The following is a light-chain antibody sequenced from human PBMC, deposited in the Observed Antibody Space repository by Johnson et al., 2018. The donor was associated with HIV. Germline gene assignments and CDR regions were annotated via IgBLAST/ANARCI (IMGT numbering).Light chain of an antibody. V-gene: IGLV1-51*02. CDR3: GTWDSSLVAWV. CDR1: SSNIGKNY. CDR2: ENK. J-gene: IGLJ1*01. Sequence: QSVLTQPPSVSAAPGQMVSISCSGSSSNIGKNYVSWYQQFPGTAPKLLIHENKKRPSGIPDRFSGSKSGTSATLDITGIQTGDEADYYCGTWDSSLVAWVVGTGPKVTVL.